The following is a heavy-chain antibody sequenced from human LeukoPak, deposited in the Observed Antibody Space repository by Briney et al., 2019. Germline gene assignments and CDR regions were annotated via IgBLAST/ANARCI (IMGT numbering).Heavy chain of an antibody. CDR2: IWYDGSNK. V-gene: IGHV3-33*08. CDR1: GFPFSSYA. CDR3: ARELKHYYGSGSYPLGY. D-gene: IGHD3-10*01. J-gene: IGHJ4*02. Sequence: GRSLRLSCAASGFPFSSYAMHWVRQAPGKGLEWVAVIWYDGSNKYYADSVKGRFTISRDNSKNTLYLQMNSLRAEDTAVYYCARELKHYYGSGSYPLGYWGQGTLVTVSS.